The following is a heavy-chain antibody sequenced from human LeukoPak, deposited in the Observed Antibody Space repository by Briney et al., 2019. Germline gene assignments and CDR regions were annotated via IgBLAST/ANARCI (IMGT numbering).Heavy chain of an antibody. CDR3: ARGPGIAAAGTFADIDY. V-gene: IGHV4-34*01. D-gene: IGHD6-13*01. J-gene: IGHJ4*02. CDR1: GGSFSGYY. Sequence: SETLSLTCAAYGGSFSGYYWSWIRQPPGKGLEWIGEINHSGSTNYNPSLKSRVTISVDTSKNQFSLKLSSVTAADTAVYYCARGPGIAAAGTFADIDYWGQGTLVTVSS. CDR2: INHSGST.